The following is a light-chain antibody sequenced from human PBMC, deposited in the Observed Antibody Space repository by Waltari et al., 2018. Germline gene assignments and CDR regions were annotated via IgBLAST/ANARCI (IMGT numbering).Light chain of an antibody. Sequence: DIQMTQSPSSLSASVGDRVTIPCRASQNIDNYLNWYQQKSGRAPKLLIYAASTLLSGVPSRFSGSGSGTDFSLTISSLQTEDFATYYCQQSHNGRTFGQGTRVEIK. CDR1: QNIDNY. CDR3: QQSHNGRT. V-gene: IGKV1-39*01. J-gene: IGKJ1*01. CDR2: AAS.